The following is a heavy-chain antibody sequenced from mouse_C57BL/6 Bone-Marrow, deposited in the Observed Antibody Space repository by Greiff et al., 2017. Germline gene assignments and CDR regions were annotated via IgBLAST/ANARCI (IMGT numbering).Heavy chain of an antibody. CDR1: GYAFTNYL. V-gene: IGHV1-54*01. D-gene: IGHD2-5*01. CDR3: ARGRGYSNLRFAWFAY. J-gene: IGHJ3*01. Sequence: VQLQESGAELVRPGTSVKVSCKASGYAFTNYLIAWVKQRPGQGLEWIGVINPGSGGTNYNEKFKGKATLTADKSSSTAYMQLSSLTSEDSAVYFCARGRGYSNLRFAWFAYWGQGTLVTVSA. CDR2: INPGSGGT.